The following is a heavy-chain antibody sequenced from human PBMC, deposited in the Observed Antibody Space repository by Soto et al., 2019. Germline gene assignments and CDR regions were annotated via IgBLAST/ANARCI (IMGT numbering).Heavy chain of an antibody. CDR1: GFAFGNYA. CDR3: VREASGWYSRGSFDF. Sequence: PGGSLRLSCVGTGFAFGNYAVTWVRQAPGEGLEWVSVISGSGGSASYADSVQGRFTISRDNSNNTLYLQMNSLRAEDTAIYSCVREASGWYSRGSFDFWGRGTMVTVSS. V-gene: IGHV3-23*01. J-gene: IGHJ3*01. D-gene: IGHD6-19*01. CDR2: ISGSGGSA.